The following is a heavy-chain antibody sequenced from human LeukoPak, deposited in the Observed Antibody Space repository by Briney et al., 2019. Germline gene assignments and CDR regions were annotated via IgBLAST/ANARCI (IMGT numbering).Heavy chain of an antibody. J-gene: IGHJ4*02. D-gene: IGHD2-2*02. CDR3: ARGCYCSSTSCYTFDY. CDR1: GGSFSGYY. Sequence: PSETLSLTSAVYGGSFSGYYWSWIRQPPGKGLEWIGEINHSGSTNYNPSLKSRVTISVDTSKNQFSLKLSSVTAADTAVYYCARGCYCSSTSCYTFDYWGQGTLVTVSS. CDR2: INHSGST. V-gene: IGHV4-34*01.